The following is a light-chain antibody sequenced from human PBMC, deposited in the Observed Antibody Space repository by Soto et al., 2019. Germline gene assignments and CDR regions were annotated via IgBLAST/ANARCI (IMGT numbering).Light chain of an antibody. CDR3: YQYDTSPWT. Sequence: EIVMTQSPGTLSLSPGEAATLSCSASQSVSGSYLAWYQQKPGQAPRLVIYDASTRATGIPDRFRGSGSGTDFTLTISRLEPEDFAVYYCYQYDTSPWTFGQGTKVDIK. CDR1: QSVSGSY. CDR2: DAS. V-gene: IGKV3-20*01. J-gene: IGKJ1*01.